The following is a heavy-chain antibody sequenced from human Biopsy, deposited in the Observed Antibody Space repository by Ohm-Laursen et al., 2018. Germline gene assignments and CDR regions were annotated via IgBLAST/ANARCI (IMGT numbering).Heavy chain of an antibody. CDR1: GDSISSYY. CDR2: VYYTGST. V-gene: IGHV4-59*01. Sequence: GTLSLTCTVSGDSISSYYWSWIRQPPGKGLEWIGYVYYTGSTDYNPSLKSRVTISLDTSKNQFSLKLSSVTAADTAIYYCAREAIGVATAFDIWGQGTMVTVSS. CDR3: AREAIGVATAFDI. J-gene: IGHJ3*02. D-gene: IGHD5-12*01.